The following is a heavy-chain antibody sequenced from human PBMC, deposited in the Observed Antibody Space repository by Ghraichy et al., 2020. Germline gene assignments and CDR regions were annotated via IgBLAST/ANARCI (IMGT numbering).Heavy chain of an antibody. Sequence: GGSLRLSCVGSGFPFSRYSFNWVRQSPGKGLEWVSYITGSGRTKSYADSVKGRFTISRDNAQNSLYLQMNSLRDEDTAVYYCARGSRVVRFYYYDGMDVCGQGTTVTVSS. J-gene: IGHJ6*02. CDR1: GFPFSRYS. CDR2: ITGSGRTK. D-gene: IGHD4-23*01. V-gene: IGHV3-48*02. CDR3: ARGSRVVRFYYYDGMDV.